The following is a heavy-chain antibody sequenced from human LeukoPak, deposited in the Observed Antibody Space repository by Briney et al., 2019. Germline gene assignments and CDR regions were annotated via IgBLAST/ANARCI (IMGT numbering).Heavy chain of an antibody. CDR3: ARVGQWLPIDY. D-gene: IGHD6-19*01. CDR2: ISSSSSYI. CDR1: GFTFSSYS. Sequence: GGSPRLSCAASGFTFSSYSMNWVRQAPGKGLEWVSSISSSSSYIYYADSVKGRFTISRDNAKNSLYLQMNSLRAEDTAVYYCARVGQWLPIDYWGQGTLVTVSS. V-gene: IGHV3-21*01. J-gene: IGHJ4*02.